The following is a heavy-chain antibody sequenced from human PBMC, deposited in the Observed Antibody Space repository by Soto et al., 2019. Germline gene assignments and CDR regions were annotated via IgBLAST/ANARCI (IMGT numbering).Heavy chain of an antibody. CDR1: GGTFSSYA. Sequence: SVKVSCKASGGTFSSYAISWVRQAPGQGLEWMGGIIPIFGTANYAQKFQGRVTITADESTSTAYMELSSLRSEDTAVYYCARARALYCSSTSCYVGDYYYYYSMDVWGQGTTVTVSS. CDR3: ARARALYCSSTSCYVGDYYYYYSMDV. CDR2: IIPIFGTA. D-gene: IGHD2-2*01. J-gene: IGHJ6*02. V-gene: IGHV1-69*13.